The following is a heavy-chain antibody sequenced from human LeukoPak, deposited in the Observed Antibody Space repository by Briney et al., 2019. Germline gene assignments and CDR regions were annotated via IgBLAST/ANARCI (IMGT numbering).Heavy chain of an antibody. V-gene: IGHV1-69*06. J-gene: IGHJ4*02. Sequence: GASVKVSCKASGGSFGSDGVAWVRQAPGQRLEWMGRNIVFFGTAKYAQKFQGRVTITADTSTNTAYMELSHLRFEDTAVYFCARDRSPTTAGTLDSWGQGTLVTVSS. CDR1: GGSFGSDG. CDR2: NIVFFGTA. CDR3: ARDRSPTTAGTLDS. D-gene: IGHD5-12*01.